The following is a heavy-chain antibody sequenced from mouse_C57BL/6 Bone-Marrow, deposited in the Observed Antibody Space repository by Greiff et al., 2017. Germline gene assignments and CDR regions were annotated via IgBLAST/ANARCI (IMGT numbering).Heavy chain of an antibody. D-gene: IGHD1-1*01. J-gene: IGHJ1*03. CDR1: GYAFSSYW. V-gene: IGHV1-80*01. Sequence: VQLQESGAELVKPGASVKISCKASGYAFSSYWMNWVKQRPGKGLEWIGQIYPGDGDTNYNGKFKGKATLTADKSSSTAYMQLSSLTSEASAVYFCARRHYYGSSYGYWYFDVWGTGTTVTVSS. CDR2: IYPGDGDT. CDR3: ARRHYYGSSYGYWYFDV.